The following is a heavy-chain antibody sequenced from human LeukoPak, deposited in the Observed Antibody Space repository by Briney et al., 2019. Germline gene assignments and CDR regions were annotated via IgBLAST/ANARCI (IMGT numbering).Heavy chain of an antibody. Sequence: TSQTLSLTCTVSGGSISSGDYYWSWIRQPPGKGLEWIGYIYYSGSTYYNPSLKSRATISVDTSKNQFSLKLSSVTAADTAVYYCARDRYSGSLHDFDYWGQGTLVTVSS. J-gene: IGHJ4*02. CDR1: GGSISSGDYY. V-gene: IGHV4-30-4*08. CDR2: IYYSGST. CDR3: ARDRYSGSLHDFDY. D-gene: IGHD1-26*01.